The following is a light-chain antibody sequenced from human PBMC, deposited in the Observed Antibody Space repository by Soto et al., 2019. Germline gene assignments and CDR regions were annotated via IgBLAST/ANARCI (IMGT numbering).Light chain of an antibody. CDR3: CSYAGSGTDNYV. V-gene: IGLV2-23*01. Sequence: QSVLTQPASVSGSPGQSITISCTVTSSDIGTYNLVSWYQHYPGKAPKLMIYEGIKRPSGVSNRFSGSKSGNTAFLTISGLQAEDEADYYCCSYAGSGTDNYVFGSGTKVTLL. CDR2: EGI. J-gene: IGLJ1*01. CDR1: SSDIGTYNL.